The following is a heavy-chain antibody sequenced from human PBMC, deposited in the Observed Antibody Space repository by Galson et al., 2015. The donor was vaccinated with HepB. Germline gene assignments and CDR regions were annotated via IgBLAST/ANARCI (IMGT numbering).Heavy chain of an antibody. D-gene: IGHD7-27*01. CDR2: ISGSGGST. J-gene: IGHJ3*02. V-gene: IGHV3-23*01. Sequence: SLRLSCAASGFTFSSYAMSWVRQAPGKGLEWVSAISGSGGSTYYADSVKGRFTISRDNSKNTLYLQMNSLRAEDTAVYYCAKEPTNNWGEGHAFEIWGQGTMVTVSS. CDR1: GFTFSSYA. CDR3: AKEPTNNWGEGHAFEI.